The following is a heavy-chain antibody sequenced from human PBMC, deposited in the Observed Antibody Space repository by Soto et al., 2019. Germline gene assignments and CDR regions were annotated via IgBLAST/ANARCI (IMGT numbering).Heavy chain of an antibody. D-gene: IGHD2-21*01. V-gene: IGHV3-11*06. CDR1: GFPFSDYY. CDR3: TRGGGGGLFEH. J-gene: IGHJ4*02. CDR2: ISPKSTYR. Sequence: GSLRLSCATSGFPFSDYYMSWIRQAPGKGLEWLSHISPKSTYRNYADSVKGRLTISRDNTKSSLFLQMNSLGVEDTAVYYCTRGGGGGLFEHWGQGVLVTVSS.